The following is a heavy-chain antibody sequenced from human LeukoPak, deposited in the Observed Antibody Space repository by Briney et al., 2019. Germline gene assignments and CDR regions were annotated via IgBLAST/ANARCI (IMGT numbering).Heavy chain of an antibody. V-gene: IGHV3-23*01. CDR1: GFVFEDYA. CDR2: INGHGVSI. Sequence: GGSLRLSCITSGFVFEDYAVNWVRRAPGKGLEWVSGINGHGVSIYYADSVKGRFTISRNNSRNTVSLQINSLRAEDTAIYYCAKTSGYQIFYSMDVWGQGTTVTVSS. D-gene: IGHD2-8*01. J-gene: IGHJ6*02. CDR3: AKTSGYQIFYSMDV.